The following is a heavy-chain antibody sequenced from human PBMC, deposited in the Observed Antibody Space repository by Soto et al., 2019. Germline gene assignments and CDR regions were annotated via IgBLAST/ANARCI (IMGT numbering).Heavy chain of an antibody. V-gene: IGHV5-10-1*01. CDR2: IDPSDSYT. J-gene: IGHJ6*02. CDR3: ALIDYYYDSSGYSSYYYGMDV. Sequence: GESLKISCKGSGYSFTSYWIGWVRQMPGEGLEWMGRIDPSDSYTNYSPSFQGHVTISADKSISTAYLQWSSLKASDTAMYYCALIDYYYDSSGYSSYYYGMDVWGQGTTVTVSS. CDR1: GYSFTSYW. D-gene: IGHD3-22*01.